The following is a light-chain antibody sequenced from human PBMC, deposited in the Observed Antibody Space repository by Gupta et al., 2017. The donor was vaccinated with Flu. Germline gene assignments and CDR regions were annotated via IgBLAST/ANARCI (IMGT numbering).Light chain of an antibody. J-gene: IGKJ4*01. Sequence: GDRVTITCQASQDISSHLDWYQWKPGKAPSLLIYEASSLEKGISSRFRGSGSGKVFTLTISSLQSEDSATYYCQQFDYVPLTFGGGTRVEIK. CDR2: EAS. V-gene: IGKV1-33*01. CDR1: QDISSH. CDR3: QQFDYVPLT.